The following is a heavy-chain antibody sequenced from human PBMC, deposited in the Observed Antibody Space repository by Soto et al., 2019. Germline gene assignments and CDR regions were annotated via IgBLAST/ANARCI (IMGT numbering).Heavy chain of an antibody. CDR2: ISSSGSTK. CDR3: ARVGDGYNLNY. Sequence: GGSLRLSCAASGFTFSRYEMNWVRQAPGKGLEWVSYISSSGSTKYYADSVKGRFTISRDNAKNSLYLQMNSLRVEDTAVYYCARVGDGYNLNYWGQGTHVTVSS. V-gene: IGHV3-48*03. CDR1: GFTFSRYE. J-gene: IGHJ4*02. D-gene: IGHD5-12*01.